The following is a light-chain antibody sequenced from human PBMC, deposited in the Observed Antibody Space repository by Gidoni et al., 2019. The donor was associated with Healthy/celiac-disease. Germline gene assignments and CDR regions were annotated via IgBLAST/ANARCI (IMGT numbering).Light chain of an antibody. CDR2: AAS. CDR1: QGISSY. Sequence: AIRMTQSPSSFSASTGDRVTITCRASQGISSYLAWYQQKPGKAPKLLIYAASALQSGVPSRFSGSGSGTDFTRTISCLQSEDFATYYWQQYYSYPRTFGQXTKVEIK. CDR3: QQYYSYPRT. J-gene: IGKJ1*01. V-gene: IGKV1-8*01.